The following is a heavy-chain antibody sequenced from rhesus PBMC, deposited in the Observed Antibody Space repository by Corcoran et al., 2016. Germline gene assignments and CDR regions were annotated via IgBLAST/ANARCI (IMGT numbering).Heavy chain of an antibody. Sequence: QVQLQESGPGLVKPSETLSLTCAVSGGSMSSYNWGRLIRQSPDKGMEWIGNFGGSRCVPYFNPALKSRVPISKDTSKNYFSLQLSSVTVADTAVYYCARHCGPGGAFDFWGQGVLVTVSS. V-gene: IGHV4-65*02. CDR1: GGSMSSYNW. CDR3: ARHCGPGGAFDF. D-gene: IGHD1-38*01. CDR2: FGGSRCVP. J-gene: IGHJ4*01.